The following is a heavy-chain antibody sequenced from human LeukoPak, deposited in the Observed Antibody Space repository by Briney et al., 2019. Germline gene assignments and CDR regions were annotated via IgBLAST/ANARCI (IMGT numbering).Heavy chain of an antibody. J-gene: IGHJ4*02. V-gene: IGHV4-39*01. CDR3: ARSDGSVTNR. Sequence: SETLSLTCTVSGGSISSSSYYWGWIRQPPGKGLEWIGSIYYSGSTYYNPSLKSRVTISVDTSKNQFSLKLSSATAADTAVYCCARSDGSVTNRWGQGTLVTVSS. CDR1: GGSISSSSYY. D-gene: IGHD4-17*01. CDR2: IYYSGST.